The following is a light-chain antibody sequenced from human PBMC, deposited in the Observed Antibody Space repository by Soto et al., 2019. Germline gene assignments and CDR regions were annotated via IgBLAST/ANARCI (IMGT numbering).Light chain of an antibody. CDR3: SSYTSSSTLVV. CDR1: SSDVGGYNY. CDR2: DVS. V-gene: IGLV2-14*01. J-gene: IGLJ1*01. Sequence: QSVLTQPASVSGSPGQSITISCTGTSSDVGGYNYVSWCQQHPGKAPKLMIYDVSNRPSGVSNRFSGSKSVNTASLTISGLQAEDEADYYCSSYTSSSTLVVFGTGTKLTVL.